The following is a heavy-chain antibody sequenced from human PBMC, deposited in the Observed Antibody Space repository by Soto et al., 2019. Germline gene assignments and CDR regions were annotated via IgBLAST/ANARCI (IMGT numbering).Heavy chain of an antibody. V-gene: IGHV5-10-1*01. CDR1: GYSFTSYW. Sequence: PGESLKISCKGSGYSFTSYWISWVRQMPGKGLEWMGRIDPSDSYTNYSPSFQGHVTISADKSISTAYLQWSSLKASDTAMYYCARQMVYANYYYYGMDVWGQGTTVTVSS. CDR3: ARQMVYANYYYYGMDV. CDR2: IDPSDSYT. J-gene: IGHJ6*02. D-gene: IGHD2-8*01.